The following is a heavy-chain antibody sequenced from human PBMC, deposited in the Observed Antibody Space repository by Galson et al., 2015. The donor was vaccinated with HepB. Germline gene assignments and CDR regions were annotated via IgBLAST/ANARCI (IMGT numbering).Heavy chain of an antibody. CDR2: ISFHSNK. D-gene: IGHD3-22*01. V-gene: IGHV3-30*04. CDR1: GFTFSSYA. J-gene: IGHJ4*02. CDR3: ARREYYYDSSAYAEFDY. Sequence: SLRLSCAASGFTFSSYAMHWVRQAPGKGLEWVAVISFHSNKYYADYVKGRFTISRDNSKNTPYLQMNSLRAEDTAVYYCARREYYYDSSAYAEFDYWGQGTLVTVSS.